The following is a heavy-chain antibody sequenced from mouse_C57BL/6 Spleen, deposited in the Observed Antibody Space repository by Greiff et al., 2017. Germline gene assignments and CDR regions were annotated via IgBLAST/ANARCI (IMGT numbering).Heavy chain of an antibody. CDR2: IYPGDGDT. CDR1: GYAFSSSW. D-gene: IGHD3-1*01. J-gene: IGHJ3*01. V-gene: IGHV1-82*01. Sequence: VQLQEPGPELVKPGASVKISCKASGYAFSSSWMNWVKQRPGKGLEWIGRIYPGDGDTNYNGKFKGKATLTADKSSSTAYMQLSSLTSEDTAVYFCARGGLPETYWGQGTLVTVSA. CDR3: ARGGLPETY.